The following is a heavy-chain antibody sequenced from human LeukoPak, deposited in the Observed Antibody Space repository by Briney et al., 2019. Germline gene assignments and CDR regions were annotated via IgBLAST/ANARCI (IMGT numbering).Heavy chain of an antibody. CDR1: GGSVSSSHY. D-gene: IGHD5-18*01. CDR2: IYYGGST. V-gene: IGHV4-39*07. J-gene: IGHJ4*02. CDR3: ARGADTAMLYYFDY. Sequence: PSETLSLTCTVSGGSVSSSHYWGWIRQPPGKGLEWIGSIYYGGSTYYNASLRSRVTISVDRSKNQFSLKLSSVTAADTAVYYCARGADTAMLYYFDYWGQGTLVTVSS.